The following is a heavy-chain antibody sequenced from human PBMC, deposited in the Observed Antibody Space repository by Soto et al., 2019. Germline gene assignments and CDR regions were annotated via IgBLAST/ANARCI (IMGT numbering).Heavy chain of an antibody. CDR3: AREPPDGMDV. V-gene: IGHV3-30-3*01. Sequence: QVQLVESGGGVVQPGRSLRLSCAASGFTFSSYAMHWVRQAPGKGLEWVAVISYDGSNKYYADSVKGRFTISRDNSKNTRYLPMNSLRAEDTAVYYCAREPPDGMDVWGHGTTVTVSS. CDR1: GFTFSSYA. J-gene: IGHJ6*02. CDR2: ISYDGSNK.